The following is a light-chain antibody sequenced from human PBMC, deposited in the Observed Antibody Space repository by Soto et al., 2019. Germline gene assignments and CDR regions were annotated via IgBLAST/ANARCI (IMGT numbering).Light chain of an antibody. J-gene: IGKJ5*01. CDR2: DAS. Sequence: DIQMTQSPSTLSASVGDTVTITCRATQIVSSWLAWYQQKPGKAPKLLIYDASSLESGVPSRFSGSGSGTEFTLTISSLQPDDFATYYCQQYNSYSITFGQGTRLEIK. CDR3: QQYNSYSIT. CDR1: QIVSSW. V-gene: IGKV1-5*01.